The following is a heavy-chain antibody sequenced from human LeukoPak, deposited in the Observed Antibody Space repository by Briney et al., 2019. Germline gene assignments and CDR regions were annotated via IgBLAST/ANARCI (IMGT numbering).Heavy chain of an antibody. Sequence: GASVKVSCKASGGTFSSYAISWVRQAPGQGLEWMGRIIPILGIANYAQKFQGRVTITADKSTSTAYMELSSLRSEDTAVYYCARGYCSGGSRYSSSFDYWGQGTLVTVSS. CDR1: GGTFSSYA. CDR2: IIPILGIA. V-gene: IGHV1-69*04. J-gene: IGHJ4*02. D-gene: IGHD2-15*01. CDR3: ARGYCSGGSRYSSSFDY.